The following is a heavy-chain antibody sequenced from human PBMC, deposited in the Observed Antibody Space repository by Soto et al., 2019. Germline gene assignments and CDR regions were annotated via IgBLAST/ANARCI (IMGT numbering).Heavy chain of an antibody. V-gene: IGHV1-69*06. CDR2: IIPIFGTA. D-gene: IGHD3-22*01. CDR3: ARARETYYYDSSGYYYTPYPDY. CDR1: GGTFSSYA. Sequence: SVKVSCKASGGTFSSYAISWVQQAPEQGLEWMGGIIPIFGTANYAQKFQGRVTITADKSTSTAYMELSSLRSEDTAVYYCARARETYYYDSSGYYYTPYPDYWGQGTLVTVSS. J-gene: IGHJ4*02.